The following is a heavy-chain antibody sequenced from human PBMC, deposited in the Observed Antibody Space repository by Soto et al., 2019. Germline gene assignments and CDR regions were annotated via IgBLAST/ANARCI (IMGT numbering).Heavy chain of an antibody. V-gene: IGHV3-23*01. J-gene: IGHJ3*02. D-gene: IGHD1-26*01. CDR3: AKDGASNVGAFDM. Sequence: GSLRITCAAAGXTFSSYSVSWVRQAPGKGLEWVSAIIGSGGSTYYADSVKCGFTISRDNSKKTLYLQMNSLRAEDTDVYYCAKDGASNVGAFDMWGQGTMFTVSS. CDR2: IIGSGGST. CDR1: GXTFSSYS.